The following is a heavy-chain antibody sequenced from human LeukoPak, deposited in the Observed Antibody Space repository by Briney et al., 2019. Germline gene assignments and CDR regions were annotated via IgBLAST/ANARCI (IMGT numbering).Heavy chain of an antibody. V-gene: IGHV4-39*07. CDR3: AGCSGASCYYITSPLYFDY. D-gene: IGHD2-15*01. J-gene: IGHJ4*02. CDR1: GGSIRSSSYY. Sequence: PSETVSLTCTVSGGSIRSSSYYWGWIRQPPGKGLEWIGTVYYSGSTYYNPSLKSRVTVSVDTSKNQFSLKLSSVTAADTAVYYCAGCSGASCYYITSPLYFDYWGQGTLVTVSS. CDR2: VYYSGST.